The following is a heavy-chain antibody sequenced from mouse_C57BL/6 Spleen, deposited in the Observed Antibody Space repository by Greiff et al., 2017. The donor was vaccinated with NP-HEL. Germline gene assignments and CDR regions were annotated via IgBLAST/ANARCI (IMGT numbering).Heavy chain of an antibody. Sequence: EVQLVESGGDLVKPGGSLKLSCAASGFTFSSYGMSWVRQTPDKRLEWVATISSGGSYTYYPDSVKGRFTISRDNAKNTLYLQMSSLKYEDAAMYYCARHGNDYGDWFAYWGQGTLVTVSA. CDR3: ARHGNDYGDWFAY. CDR1: GFTFSSYG. CDR2: ISSGGSYT. V-gene: IGHV5-6*01. J-gene: IGHJ3*01. D-gene: IGHD2-4*01.